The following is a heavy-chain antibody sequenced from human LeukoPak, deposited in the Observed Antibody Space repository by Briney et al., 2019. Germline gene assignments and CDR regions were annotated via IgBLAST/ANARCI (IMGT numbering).Heavy chain of an antibody. D-gene: IGHD6-6*01. CDR2: ISGSGSGGST. Sequence: GGSLRLSCAASGFTFGSSAMSWVRQAPGKGLEWVSSISGSGSGGSTYYADSVKGRFTISRDNSKNTLYLQMNSLRAEDTAVYYCAKSLQRIAAVAFDIWGQGTMVTVSS. J-gene: IGHJ3*02. CDR1: GFTFGSSA. CDR3: AKSLQRIAAVAFDI. V-gene: IGHV3-23*01.